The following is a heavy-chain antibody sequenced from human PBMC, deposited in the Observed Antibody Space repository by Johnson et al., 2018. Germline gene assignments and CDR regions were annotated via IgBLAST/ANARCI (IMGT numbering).Heavy chain of an antibody. CDR2: IKYDGTEK. D-gene: IGHD4/OR15-4a*01. Sequence: EVQLVESGGGLVQPGGSLRVSCAVSGFTFGNYWMSWVRQAPGPGLEWVANIKYDGTEKYYVDSVRGRFTISRDNAQNSLYRQMDSLRAADTAVYYCARVVQDVPLEIWGHWTLVTVS. CDR1: GFTFGNYW. CDR3: ARVVQDVPLEI. J-gene: IGHJ3*02. V-gene: IGHV3-7*04.